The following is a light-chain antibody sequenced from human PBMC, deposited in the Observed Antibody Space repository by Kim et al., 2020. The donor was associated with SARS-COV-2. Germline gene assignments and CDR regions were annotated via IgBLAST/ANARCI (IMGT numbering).Light chain of an antibody. CDR2: GAS. V-gene: IGKV3-20*01. CDR3: QYYGSSLIT. Sequence: EIVLTQSPGTLSLSPGERATLSCRASQSVSSNSLAWYQQKGGQAPRLLIYGASNSATGIPDRFSGRGSATDFTLTISRLEPEDFALYYGQYYGSSLITYGQGTRLEIK. CDR1: QSVSSNS. J-gene: IGKJ5*01.